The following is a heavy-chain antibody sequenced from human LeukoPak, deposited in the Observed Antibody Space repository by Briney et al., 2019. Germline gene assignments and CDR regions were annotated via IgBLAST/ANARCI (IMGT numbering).Heavy chain of an antibody. CDR1: GGSFSGYY. D-gene: IGHD2-2*01. Sequence: SETLSLTCAVYGGSFSGYYWSWIRQPPGKGLEWIGEINHSGSTNYNPSLKSRVTISVDTSKNQFSLKLSSVTAADTAVYYCARGYCSSTSCFDAFDIWGQGTMVTVSS. V-gene: IGHV4-34*01. CDR3: ARGYCSSTSCFDAFDI. CDR2: INHSGST. J-gene: IGHJ3*02.